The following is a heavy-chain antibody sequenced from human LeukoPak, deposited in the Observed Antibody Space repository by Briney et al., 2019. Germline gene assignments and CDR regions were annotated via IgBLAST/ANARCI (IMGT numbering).Heavy chain of an antibody. CDR1: GFTFSSYA. D-gene: IGHD6-13*01. CDR2: ISGSGDST. CDR3: AKTRPLDSSSWSHGDY. J-gene: IGHJ4*02. V-gene: IGHV3-23*01. Sequence: GGSLRLSCAASGFTFSSYAMSWVRKAPGKGLEWVSAISGSGDSTYYGDSVKGRFTISRDNSKNTLYLQMNSLRAEDTAVYYCAKTRPLDSSSWSHGDYWGQGTLVTVSS.